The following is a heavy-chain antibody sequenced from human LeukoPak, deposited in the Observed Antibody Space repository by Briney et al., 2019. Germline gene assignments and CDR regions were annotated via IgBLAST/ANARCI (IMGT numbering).Heavy chain of an antibody. CDR2: IGTLGGV. CDR1: GFTFRDYD. CDR3: ARGVGVDLGRGVMGTFDY. V-gene: IGHV3-13*01. D-gene: IGHD3-10*01. J-gene: IGHJ4*02. Sequence: GGSLRLSCAASGFTFRDYDMHWVRQTTGGGLEWVSAIGTLGGVYYLDSVKGRFTISRENANNSLYLQMNSLRAGDTSVYYCARGVGVDLGRGVMGTFDYWGQGTPVSVS.